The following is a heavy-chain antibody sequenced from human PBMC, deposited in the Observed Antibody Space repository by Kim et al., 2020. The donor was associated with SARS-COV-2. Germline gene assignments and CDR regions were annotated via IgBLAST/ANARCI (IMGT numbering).Heavy chain of an antibody. J-gene: IGHJ4*02. CDR3: TTDTCDCSSSWDLDC. V-gene: IGHV3-15*01. CDR1: GFTFSNAW. CDR2: IKSRADHGPT. D-gene: IGHD6-13*01. Sequence: GGSLRLSCATSGFTFSNAWMTWVRQAPGKGLEWVGHIKSRADHGPTDYAEPVKDRFFISRDDSIKTLYLHMLSLKPEDSAVYSGTTDTCDCSSSWDLDCWGQGTLVTVSS.